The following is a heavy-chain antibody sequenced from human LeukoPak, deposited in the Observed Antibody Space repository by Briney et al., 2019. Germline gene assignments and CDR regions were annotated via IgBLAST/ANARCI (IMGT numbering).Heavy chain of an antibody. J-gene: IGHJ3*02. CDR1: EFTFSNYW. CDR3: ARGFYDFWSGYYNAFDI. Sequence: QSGGSLRLSCAASEFTFSNYWMSWVRQAPGKGLEWVANIKQDGSEKYYVDSVKGLFTISRDNAQNSLYLQMNSLRAEDTAVYYCARGFYDFWSGYYNAFDIWGQGTMVTVSS. V-gene: IGHV3-7*01. CDR2: IKQDGSEK. D-gene: IGHD3-3*01.